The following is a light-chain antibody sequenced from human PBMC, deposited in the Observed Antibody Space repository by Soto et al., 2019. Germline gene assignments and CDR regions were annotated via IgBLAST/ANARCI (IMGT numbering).Light chain of an antibody. J-gene: IGLJ2*01. CDR3: SSYAGTKNVI. Sequence: QSVLTQPPSASGSPGQSVTISCAGSISDVGGYNHVSWYQQHPGKAPKLLIYEVTKRPSGVPARFSGSKSGNTASLTVSGLQGDDEADYYCSSYAGTKNVIFGGGTKLTVL. V-gene: IGLV2-8*01. CDR2: EVT. CDR1: ISDVGGYNH.